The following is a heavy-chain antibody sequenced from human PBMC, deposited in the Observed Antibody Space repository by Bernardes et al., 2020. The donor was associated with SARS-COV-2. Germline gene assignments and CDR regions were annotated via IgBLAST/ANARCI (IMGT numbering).Heavy chain of an antibody. J-gene: IGHJ4*02. Sequence: GGSLRLSCAASGFTFDDYAMHWVRQAPGKGLEWVSGFSWNSGSIGYADSVKGRFTISRDNAKNSLYLQMNSLRAEDTALYYCVKDMVATITSRARGLDYWGQGTLVTVSS. CDR1: GFTFDDYA. D-gene: IGHD5-12*01. CDR3: VKDMVATITSRARGLDY. V-gene: IGHV3-9*01. CDR2: FSWNSGSI.